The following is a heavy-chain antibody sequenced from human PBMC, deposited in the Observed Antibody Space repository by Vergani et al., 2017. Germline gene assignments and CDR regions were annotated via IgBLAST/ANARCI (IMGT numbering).Heavy chain of an antibody. CDR3: ASLYDSSGYYPLDY. J-gene: IGHJ4*02. D-gene: IGHD3-22*01. CDR1: GFTFSSYS. CDR2: ISSSSSYI. Sequence: EVQLVESGGGLVKPGGSLRLSCAASGFTFSSYSMNWVRQAPGKGLEWVSSISSSSSYIYYADSVKGRFTISRDNAKNSLYLQMNSLRAEDTAGYYCASLYDSSGYYPLDYWGQGTLVTVSS. V-gene: IGHV3-21*01.